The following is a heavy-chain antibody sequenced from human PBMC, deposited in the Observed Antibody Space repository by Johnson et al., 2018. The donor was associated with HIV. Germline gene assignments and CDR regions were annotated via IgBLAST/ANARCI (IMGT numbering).Heavy chain of an antibody. CDR1: GFTFSSYA. D-gene: IGHD7-27*01. CDR3: AGEDLGTPPAGGRNAFDI. J-gene: IGHJ3*02. Sequence: QVQLVESGGGVVQPGRSLRLSCAASGFTFSSYAMHWVRQAPGKGLEWVAVISYDGSNKYYADSVKGRFTISRDNSKNTLYLQMNSLRAEDTAVYYCAGEDLGTPPAGGRNAFDIWGQGTMVTVSS. CDR2: ISYDGSNK. V-gene: IGHV3-30*04.